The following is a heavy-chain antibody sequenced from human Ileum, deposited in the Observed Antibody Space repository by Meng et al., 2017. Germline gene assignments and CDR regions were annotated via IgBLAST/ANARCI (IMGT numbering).Heavy chain of an antibody. CDR3: ASPPSEGDL. CDR1: GFTFSSYA. V-gene: IGHV3-30*04. D-gene: IGHD3-10*01. J-gene: IGHJ2*01. Sequence: VQRVWAWGGLVKPGGSLRLSCAASGFTFSSYAMHWVRQAPGKGLEWVAVISYDGSNKYYADSVKGRFTISRDNSKNTLYLQMNSLRAEDTAVYYCASPPSEGDLWGRGTLVTVSS. CDR2: ISYDGSNK.